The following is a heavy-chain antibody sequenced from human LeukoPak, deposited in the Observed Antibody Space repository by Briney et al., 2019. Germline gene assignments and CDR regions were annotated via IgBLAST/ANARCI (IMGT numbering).Heavy chain of an antibody. CDR1: GGSFSGYY. CDR3: ARGRGYPLRFLEWLSPDFDY. CDR2: INHSGNT. Sequence: SETLSLTCAVYGGSFSGYYWSWIRQPPGKGLEWIGEINHSGNTNYNPSLKSRVTISVDTPKNQFSLKLSSVTAADTAVYYCARGRGYPLRFLEWLSPDFDYWGQGTLVTVSS. D-gene: IGHD3-3*01. V-gene: IGHV4-34*01. J-gene: IGHJ4*02.